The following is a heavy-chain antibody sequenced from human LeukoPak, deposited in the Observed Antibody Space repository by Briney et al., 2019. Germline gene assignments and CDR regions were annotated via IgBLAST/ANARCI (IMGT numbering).Heavy chain of an antibody. CDR2: IKTDGSNT. J-gene: IGHJ3*02. CDR3: ARDPTSSWETAFDI. CDR1: GFTFSSYW. V-gene: IGHV3-74*01. D-gene: IGHD1-26*01. Sequence: GGSLRLSCAASGFTFSSYWMHWVRQAPGKGLVWVSRIKTDGSNTNYADSVKGRFTISRDNAKNSLYLQMNSLRAEDTAVYYCARDPTSSWETAFDIWGQGTMVTVSS.